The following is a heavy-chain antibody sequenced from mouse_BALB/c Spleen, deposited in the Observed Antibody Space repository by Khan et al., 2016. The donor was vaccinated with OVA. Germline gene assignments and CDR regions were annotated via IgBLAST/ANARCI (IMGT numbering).Heavy chain of an antibody. CDR2: IWGAGST. J-gene: IGHJ1*01. CDR1: GFSLTSYG. Sequence: QVQLKESGPGLVAPSQSLSITCTVSGFSLTSYGVSWVRQPPGKGLEWLGIIWGAGSTNYHSVLRSKLSISKDNYKSQVSFKLNSLQTADTATYYCASRYYADGTYWYFDVWGAGTTVTVSS. D-gene: IGHD2-13*01. V-gene: IGHV2-3*01. CDR3: ASRYYADGTYWYFDV.